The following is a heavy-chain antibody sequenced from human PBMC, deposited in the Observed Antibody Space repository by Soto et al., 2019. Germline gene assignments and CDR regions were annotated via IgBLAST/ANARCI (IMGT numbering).Heavy chain of an antibody. V-gene: IGHV3-49*02. D-gene: IGHD3-10*01. CDR1: GFTFTLAW. CDR2: IRSKAYGGTT. Sequence: GGSLRLSCETSGFTFTLAWMSWVRQAPGKGLEWVGFIRSKAYGGTTEYAASVKGRFTISRDDSKSIAYLQMNSLKTEDTAVYYCTRDLTDGSGYYYGMDVWGQGTTVTVSS. J-gene: IGHJ6*02. CDR3: TRDLTDGSGYYYGMDV.